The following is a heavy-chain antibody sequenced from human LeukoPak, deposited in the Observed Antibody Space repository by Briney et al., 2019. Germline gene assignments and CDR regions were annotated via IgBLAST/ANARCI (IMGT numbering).Heavy chain of an antibody. V-gene: IGHV4-4*09. D-gene: IGHD6-13*01. Sequence: SETLSLTCTVSGGSMSNYYWTWIRQPPGQGLEWIGYTYNSGRTNYNPSLKSRVTISADTSKNQFSLKLDSVTAADTANYYCARRRRIGAAGGDGMDVWGQGTTVTVSS. CDR3: ARRRRIGAAGGDGMDV. CDR1: GGSMSNYY. CDR2: TYNSGRT. J-gene: IGHJ6*02.